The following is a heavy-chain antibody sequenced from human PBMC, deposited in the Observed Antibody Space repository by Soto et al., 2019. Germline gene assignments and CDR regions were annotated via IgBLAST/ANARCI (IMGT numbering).Heavy chain of an antibody. CDR3: AADHRQQLVDC. J-gene: IGHJ4*02. CDR1: GFTFTSSA. CDR2: IVVGSGNT. Sequence: SVKVSCKASGFTFTSSAVQWVRQARGQRLEWIGWIVVGSGNTNYAQKFQERVTITRDMSTSTAYMEMSSLRSEDTAVYYFAADHRQQLVDCWCQGTLVTLSS. V-gene: IGHV1-58*01. D-gene: IGHD6-13*01.